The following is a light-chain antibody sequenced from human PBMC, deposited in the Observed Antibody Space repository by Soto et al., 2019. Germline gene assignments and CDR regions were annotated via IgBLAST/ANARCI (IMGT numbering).Light chain of an antibody. CDR3: SSYTSSSTLV. Sequence: QSVLTQPASVSGSPGQSITISCTGTSSDVGGYNYVSWYQQHPGKAPKLMIYDVSNRPSGVSNRFSGSKSGNTASLTISGHQAEDEADYYCSSYTSSSTLVFGGGTKVTVL. J-gene: IGLJ2*01. CDR1: SSDVGGYNY. V-gene: IGLV2-14*01. CDR2: DVS.